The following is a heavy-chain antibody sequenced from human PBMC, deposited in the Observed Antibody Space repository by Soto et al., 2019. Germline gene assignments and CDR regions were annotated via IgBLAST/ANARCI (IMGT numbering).Heavy chain of an antibody. V-gene: IGHV3-30*03. CDR3: ARTRSAWSDFHYYSLDG. Sequence: GGSLRLSCAASGFTFNSYGMHWVRQGPGNGLEWVAFISYDSTKTYYADSVKGRFTISRDNSNSALYVQMNSLTGEDTAVYYCARTRSAWSDFHYYSLDGWGQGTTVTV. CDR2: ISYDSTKT. J-gene: IGHJ6*02. D-gene: IGHD1-26*01. CDR1: GFTFNSYG.